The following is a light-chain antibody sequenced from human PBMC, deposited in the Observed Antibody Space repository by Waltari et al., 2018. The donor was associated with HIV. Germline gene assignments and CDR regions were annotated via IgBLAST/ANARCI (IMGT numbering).Light chain of an antibody. CDR3: QQYNNWPLYT. Sequence: EVVMTQSPATLSVSPGESATLFCRASQSVSSNLAWYQQKPGQAPRLLIYGASTRATGVPARYSGSGSGTEFTLTISSLQSEDFTIYHCQQYNNWPLYTFGQGTKLEIK. CDR2: GAS. V-gene: IGKV3-15*01. CDR1: QSVSSN. J-gene: IGKJ2*01.